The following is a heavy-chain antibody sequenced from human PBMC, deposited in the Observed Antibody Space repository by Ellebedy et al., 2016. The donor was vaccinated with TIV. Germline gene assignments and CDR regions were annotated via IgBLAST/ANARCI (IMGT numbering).Heavy chain of an antibody. CDR2: IYYSGST. Sequence: MPSETLSLTCTVSGGSISNYYWSWIRQPPGKGLEWIGYIYYSGSTNYNPSLKTRVTISIDTSKNQFSLKVSSVTAADTAVYYCARLLITMVYGMDVWGQGTTVTVSS. V-gene: IGHV4-59*08. CDR3: ARLLITMVYGMDV. CDR1: GGSISNYY. D-gene: IGHD3-10*01. J-gene: IGHJ6*02.